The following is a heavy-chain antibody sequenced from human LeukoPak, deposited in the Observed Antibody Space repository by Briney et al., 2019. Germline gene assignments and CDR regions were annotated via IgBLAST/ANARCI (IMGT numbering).Heavy chain of an antibody. J-gene: IGHJ4*02. V-gene: IGHV4-59*08. CDR2: IYYSGST. CDR1: GGSISSYY. D-gene: IGHD3-10*01. Sequence: PSETLSLTCTVSGGSISSYYWSWIRQPPGKGLEWIGYIYYSGSTNYNPSLKSRVTISVDTSKNQFSLKLSSGTAADTAVYYCARLVDYYGSGSYYFDYWGQGTLVTVSS. CDR3: ARLVDYYGSGSYYFDY.